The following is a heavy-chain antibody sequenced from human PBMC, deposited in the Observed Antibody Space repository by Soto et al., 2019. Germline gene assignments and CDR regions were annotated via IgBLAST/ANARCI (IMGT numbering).Heavy chain of an antibody. CDR1: GYTFSDYY. V-gene: IGHV1-2*02. Sequence: ASVKVSCKASGYTFSDYYIHWVRQAPGQGLEWMGWINPNSGGTKYAPKFQGGVTMTRDTSITTAYMELSRLRSGDTAVYYCAREPATAKPEGVDFWSQGTLVTVSS. CDR3: AREPATAKPEGVDF. CDR2: INPNSGGT. J-gene: IGHJ4*02. D-gene: IGHD1-1*01.